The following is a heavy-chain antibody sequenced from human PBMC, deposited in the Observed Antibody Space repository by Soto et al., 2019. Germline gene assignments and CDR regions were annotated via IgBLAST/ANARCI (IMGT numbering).Heavy chain of an antibody. Sequence: SETLSLTCAVSGGSISSGGYSWSWIRQPPGKGVEWIGYIYHSGSTYYNPSLKSRVTISVDRSKNQFSLKLSSVTAADTAVYYCARVPDRWGQGTLVTVS. J-gene: IGHJ5*02. D-gene: IGHD2-2*01. CDR3: ARVPDR. CDR2: IYHSGST. V-gene: IGHV4-30-2*01. CDR1: GGSISSGGYS.